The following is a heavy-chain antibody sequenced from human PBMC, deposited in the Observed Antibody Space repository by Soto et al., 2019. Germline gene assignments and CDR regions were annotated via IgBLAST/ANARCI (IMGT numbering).Heavy chain of an antibody. Sequence: EVQLVESGGGLVQPGGSLRLSCAASGFTFNNYWIHWVRQAPGKGLMWVSRINGDGTTTNYADSVKGRFAISRHNAKKPAYLQMSSLRAVHTALHCCGRVVRGHYGKDNWGPGTTVTVSS. CDR2: INGDGTTT. D-gene: IGHD3-10*01. V-gene: IGHV3-74*01. J-gene: IGHJ6*02. CDR3: GRVVRGHYGKDN. CDR1: GFTFNNYW.